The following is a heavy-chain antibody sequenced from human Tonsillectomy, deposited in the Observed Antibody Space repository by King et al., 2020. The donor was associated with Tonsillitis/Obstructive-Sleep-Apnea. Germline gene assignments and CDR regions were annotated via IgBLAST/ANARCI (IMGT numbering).Heavy chain of an antibody. CDR1: GFTVSSNY. V-gene: IGHV3-53*01. D-gene: IGHD6-13*01. CDR3: ATVGSGSWADLHH. CDR2: IYSGGRT. J-gene: IGHJ1*01. Sequence: VQLVESGGGLIQPGGSLRLSCAASGFTVSSNYVSWVRQAPGKGLEWVSVIYSGGRTYYADSGKGRFTISRDITKNTPYLQMNSLRAEGTAVYYCATVGSGSWADLHHWGQGTLFTVSS.